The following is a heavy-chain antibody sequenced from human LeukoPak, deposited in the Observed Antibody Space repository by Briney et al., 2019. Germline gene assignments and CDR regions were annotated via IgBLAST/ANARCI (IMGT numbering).Heavy chain of an antibody. J-gene: IGHJ4*02. V-gene: IGHV3-23*01. CDR3: AKDPVARPVDY. Sequence: GGSLRLSCAASGFTFSSYGMHWVRQAPGKGLEWVSAISGSGGSTYYADSVKGRFTISRDNSKNTLYLQMNSLRAEDTAVYYCAKDPVARPVDYWGQGTLVTVSS. CDR1: GFTFSSYG. CDR2: ISGSGGST. D-gene: IGHD6-6*01.